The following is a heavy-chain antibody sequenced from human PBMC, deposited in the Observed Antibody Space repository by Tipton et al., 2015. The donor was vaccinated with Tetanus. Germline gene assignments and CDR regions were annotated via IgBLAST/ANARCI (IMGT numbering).Heavy chain of an antibody. D-gene: IGHD5-12*01. V-gene: IGHV4-61*01. J-gene: IGHJ4*02. Sequence: TLSLTCTVSGGSVSNGSYYWNWIRQPPGKELEWVGYVYHSGSTNYHPSLKSRVTISVDTSKNQFSLNLRSVITADTAVYYCARANNDYPKKGPFDYWGQGILVTVSS. CDR1: GGSVSNGSYY. CDR2: VYHSGST. CDR3: ARANNDYPKKGPFDY.